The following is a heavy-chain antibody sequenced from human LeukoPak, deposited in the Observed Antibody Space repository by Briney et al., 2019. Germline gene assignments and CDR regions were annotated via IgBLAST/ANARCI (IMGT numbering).Heavy chain of an antibody. V-gene: IGHV3-48*03. CDR2: ISSSGSTI. CDR3: ARDWVVVAATNPYYYYYGMDV. Sequence: GGSLRLSCAASGFTFSSYEMNWVRQAPGKGLEWVSYISSSGSTIYYADSVKGRFTISRDNAKSSLYLQMNSLRAEDTAVYYCARDWVVVAATNPYYYYYGMDVWGQGTTVTVSS. D-gene: IGHD2-15*01. CDR1: GFTFSSYE. J-gene: IGHJ6*02.